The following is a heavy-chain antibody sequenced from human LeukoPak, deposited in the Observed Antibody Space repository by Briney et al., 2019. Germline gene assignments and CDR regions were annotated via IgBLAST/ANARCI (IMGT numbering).Heavy chain of an antibody. V-gene: IGHV3-30*02. CDR2: VRYDGSNK. Sequence: PGGSLRLSCAASGFTFSSYGMHWVRQAPGKGLEWVAFVRYDGSNKYYADSVKGRFTISRDNSKNTLYLQMNSLRVEDTAVYYCVKDHSSGLLGWGQGTLVTVSS. J-gene: IGHJ4*02. D-gene: IGHD6-25*01. CDR1: GFTFSSYG. CDR3: VKDHSSGLLG.